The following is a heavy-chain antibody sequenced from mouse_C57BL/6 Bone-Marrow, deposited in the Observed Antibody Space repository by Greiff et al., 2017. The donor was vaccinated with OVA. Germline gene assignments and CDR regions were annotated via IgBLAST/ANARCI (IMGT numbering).Heavy chain of an antibody. J-gene: IGHJ4*01. Sequence: EVQVVESGPGLVKPSQSLSLTCSVTGYSITSGYYWNWIRQFPGNKLEWMGYISYDGSNNYNPSLKNRISITRDTSKNQFFLKLNSGTTEDTATYYCARDRGLRRRNAMDYWGQGTSGTVSS. CDR2: ISYDGSN. CDR3: ARDRGLRRRNAMDY. V-gene: IGHV3-6*01. CDR1: GYSITSGYY. D-gene: IGHD2-4*01.